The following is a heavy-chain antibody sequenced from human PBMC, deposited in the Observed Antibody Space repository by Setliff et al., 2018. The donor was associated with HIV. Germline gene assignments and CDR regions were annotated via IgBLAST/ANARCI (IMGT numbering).Heavy chain of an antibody. CDR1: GYTFTAFG. Sequence: GASVKVSCKASGYTFTAFGMNWLRQAPGQGPEWMGWISTYNGNTNYAQKLQGRVTMTTDTSTSTAYMELRSLRSDDTAVYYCARGEPSPLFGWFDPWGQGTLVTVSS. CDR2: ISTYNGNT. J-gene: IGHJ5*02. D-gene: IGHD2-21*01. V-gene: IGHV1-18*01. CDR3: ARGEPSPLFGWFDP.